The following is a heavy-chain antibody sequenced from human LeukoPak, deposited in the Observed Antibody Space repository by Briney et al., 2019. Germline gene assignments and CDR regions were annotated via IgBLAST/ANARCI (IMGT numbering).Heavy chain of an antibody. CDR2: ISGSGGST. Sequence: GGSLRLSCAASGFTFSSYAMSWVRQAPGKGLEWVSAISGSGGSTYYADSVKGRFTISRDNSKNTLYLQMNSLRAEDTAVCYCAKNLGSGSYYNVDYYYYGMDVWGKGTTVTVSS. V-gene: IGHV3-23*01. CDR1: GFTFSSYA. J-gene: IGHJ6*04. D-gene: IGHD3-10*01. CDR3: AKNLGSGSYYNVDYYYYGMDV.